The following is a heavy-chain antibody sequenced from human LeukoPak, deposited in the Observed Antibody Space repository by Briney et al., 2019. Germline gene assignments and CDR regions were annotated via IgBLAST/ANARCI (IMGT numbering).Heavy chain of an antibody. Sequence: PGGSLRLSCAASGFTFSSYAMSWVRQAPGKGLEWVSAISGSGGSTYYADSVKGRFTISRDNSKNTLYLQMNSLRAEDTAVYYCAKGLYDSSGYYHFDYWGQGTLVTVSS. CDR2: ISGSGGST. D-gene: IGHD3-22*01. J-gene: IGHJ4*02. CDR3: AKGLYDSSGYYHFDY. CDR1: GFTFSSYA. V-gene: IGHV3-23*01.